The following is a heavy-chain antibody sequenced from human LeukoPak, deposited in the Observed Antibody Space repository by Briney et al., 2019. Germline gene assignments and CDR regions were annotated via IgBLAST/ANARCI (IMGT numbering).Heavy chain of an antibody. CDR3: AKETDSGSYYYFDY. Sequence: GGSLRLSCAASGFTFSNAWMSWVRQAPGKGLEWVSAISGSGGSTYYADSVKGRFTISRDNSKNTLYLQMNSLRAEDTAVYYCAKETDSGSYYYFDYWGQGTLVTVSS. CDR1: GFTFSNAW. J-gene: IGHJ4*02. CDR2: ISGSGGST. V-gene: IGHV3-23*01. D-gene: IGHD1-26*01.